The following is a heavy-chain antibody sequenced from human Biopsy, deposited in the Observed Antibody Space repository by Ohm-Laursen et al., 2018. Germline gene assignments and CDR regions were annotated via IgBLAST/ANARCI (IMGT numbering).Heavy chain of an antibody. CDR3: ARRDSLDY. V-gene: IGHV1-46*01. Sequence: ASVKVSCKTSGYTFTSYYIHWVRQAPGQGLEWMGVMTPTTTYAQKFQGRLTMTRDTSTSTVYTELSSLRSEDTAVYYCARRDSLDYWGQGTLVTVSS. CDR1: GYTFTSYY. CDR2: MTPTT. J-gene: IGHJ4*02.